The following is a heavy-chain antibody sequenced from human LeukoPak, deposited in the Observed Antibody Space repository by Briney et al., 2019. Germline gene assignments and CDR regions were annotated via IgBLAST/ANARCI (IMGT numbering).Heavy chain of an antibody. CDR3: ARPDAAGTDNFDY. Sequence: SETLSLTCTVSGGSISSSSYYWGWIRQPPGKGLEWIGSIYYSGSTYYNPSLKSRVTISVDTSKNQFSLKLSSVTAADTAVYYCARPDAAGTDNFDYWGQGTLVTVSS. CDR1: GGSISSSSYY. V-gene: IGHV4-39*01. CDR2: IYYSGST. J-gene: IGHJ4*02. D-gene: IGHD6-19*01.